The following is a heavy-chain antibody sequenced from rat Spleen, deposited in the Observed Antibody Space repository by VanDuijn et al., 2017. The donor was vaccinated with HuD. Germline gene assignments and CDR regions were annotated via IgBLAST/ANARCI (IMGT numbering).Heavy chain of an antibody. J-gene: IGHJ2*01. D-gene: IGHD1-2*01. Sequence: EVQLVESGGGLVQPGRSLKLSCVASGFTFNNYWMTWIRQAPGKGLEWLASITNTGGSTYYPDSVKGRFTISRDNAKSTLYLQMNSLRSEDTATYYCTRSACSYYDSSHNLPPLDYWGQGVLVTVSS. CDR1: GFTFNNYW. CDR3: TRSACSYYDSSHNLPPLDY. V-gene: IGHV5-31*01. CDR2: ITNTGGST.